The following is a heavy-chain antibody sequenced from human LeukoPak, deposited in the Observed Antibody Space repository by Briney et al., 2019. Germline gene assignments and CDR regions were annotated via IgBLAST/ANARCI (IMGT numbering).Heavy chain of an antibody. D-gene: IGHD4/OR15-4a*01. CDR1: GFTFSSYS. V-gene: IGHV3-21*01. CDR3: ARLGGRGLTMVTD. Sequence: GGSLRLSCAASGFTFSSYSMNWVRQAPGKGLEWVSSISSSSSYIYYADSVKGRFTTSRDNAKNSLYLQMNSLRAEDTAVYYCARLGGRGLTMVTDWGQGTLVTVSS. CDR2: ISSSSSYI. J-gene: IGHJ4*02.